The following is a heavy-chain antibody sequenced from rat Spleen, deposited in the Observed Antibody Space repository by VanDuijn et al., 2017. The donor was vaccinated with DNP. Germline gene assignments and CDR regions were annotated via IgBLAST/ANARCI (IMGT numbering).Heavy chain of an antibody. D-gene: IGHD4-3*01. Sequence: EVQLVASGGGSVRPGRSLKLSCAASGFIFSDYNMAWVRQAPTKGLEWVAYIGSDGYAPYYGDSVKGRFAISRDNAKSTLYLQMNSLRSEDMATYYCIRWNSGHFDYWGQGVMVTVSS. V-gene: IGHV5-22*01. CDR1: GFIFSDYN. CDR3: IRWNSGHFDY. J-gene: IGHJ2*01. CDR2: IGSDGYAP.